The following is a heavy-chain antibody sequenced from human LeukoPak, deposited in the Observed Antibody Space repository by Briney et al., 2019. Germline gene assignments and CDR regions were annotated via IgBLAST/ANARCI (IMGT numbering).Heavy chain of an antibody. CDR1: GYTFTGYY. D-gene: IGHD1-26*01. V-gene: IGHV1-2*02. CDR2: INPNSGGT. J-gene: IGHJ6*04. CDR3: ARGSYSGSYWPGAEPMDY. Sequence: ASVKVSCKASGYTFTGYYMHWVRQAPGQGLEWMGWINPNSGGTNYAQKFQGRVTMTRDTSISTAYMELSRLRSDDTAVYYCARGSYSGSYWPGAEPMDYWGKGTTVIVSS.